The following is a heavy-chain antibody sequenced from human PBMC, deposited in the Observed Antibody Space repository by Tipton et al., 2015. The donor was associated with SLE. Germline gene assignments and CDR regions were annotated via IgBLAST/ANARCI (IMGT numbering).Heavy chain of an antibody. V-gene: IGHV4-34*01. CDR3: ARTKLRYFDWPYNWFDP. CDR2: IYYSGST. Sequence: TLSLTCAVYGGSFSGYNWSWIRQPPGKGLEWIGSIYYSGSTYYNPSLKSRVTISVDTSKNQFSLKLSSVTAADTAVYYCARTKLRYFDWPYNWFDPWGQGTLVTVSS. J-gene: IGHJ5*02. D-gene: IGHD3-9*01. CDR1: GGSFSGYN.